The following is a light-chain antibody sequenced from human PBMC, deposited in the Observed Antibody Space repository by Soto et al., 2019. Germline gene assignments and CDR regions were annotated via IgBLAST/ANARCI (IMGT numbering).Light chain of an antibody. CDR3: QQYNSYWRT. J-gene: IGKJ1*01. CDR2: DAS. Sequence: DIQMTLSPSTLSASVGDRVTITCRASQSISSWLAWYQQKPGKAPKLLIYDASSLESGVPSRFSGSGSGTEFTLTISSLQPDDFATYYCQQYNSYWRTFGQGTKVDIK. CDR1: QSISSW. V-gene: IGKV1-5*01.